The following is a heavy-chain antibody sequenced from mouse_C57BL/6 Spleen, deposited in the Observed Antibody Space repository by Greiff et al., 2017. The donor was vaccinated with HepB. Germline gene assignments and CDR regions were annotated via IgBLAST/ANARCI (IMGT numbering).Heavy chain of an antibody. CDR2: IDPETGGT. CDR1: GYTFTDYE. CDR3: TGYGSSYRYFDV. D-gene: IGHD1-1*01. J-gene: IGHJ1*03. Sequence: VQLVESGAELVRPGASVTLSCKASGYTFTDYEMHWVKQTPVHGLEWIGAIDPETGGTAYNQKFKGKAILTADKSSSTAYMELRSLTSEDSAVYYCTGYGSSYRYFDVWGTGTTVTVSS. V-gene: IGHV1-15*01.